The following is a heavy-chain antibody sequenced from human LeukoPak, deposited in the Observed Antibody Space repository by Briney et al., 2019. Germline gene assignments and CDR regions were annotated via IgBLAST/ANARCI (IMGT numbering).Heavy chain of an antibody. CDR2: ISGSGGST. V-gene: IGHV3-23*01. CDR1: GFTFSSYA. D-gene: IGHD2-8*01. J-gene: IGHJ4*02. CDR3: AKDFGNCINGVCYGTPFDY. Sequence: GGSLRLSCAASGFTFSSYAMSWVRQAPGKGLEWVSTISGSGGSTFYSDSVKGRFTISRDNSNNTLYLQMNSLRAEDTAVYYCAKDFGNCINGVCYGTPFDYWGQGTLVTVSS.